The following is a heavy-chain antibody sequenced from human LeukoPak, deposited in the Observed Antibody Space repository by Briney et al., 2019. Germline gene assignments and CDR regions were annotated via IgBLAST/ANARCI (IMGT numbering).Heavy chain of an antibody. J-gene: IGHJ4*02. Sequence: GGSLRLSCAASGFAFSSYGMHWVRQAPGKGLEWVAFIRYDGSNKYYADSVKGRFTISRDNSKNTLYLQMNSLRAEDTAVYYCAKAGSTGYSSSWYFDYWGQGTLVTVSS. D-gene: IGHD6-13*01. CDR3: AKAGSTGYSSSWYFDY. CDR2: IRYDGSNK. V-gene: IGHV3-30*02. CDR1: GFAFSSYG.